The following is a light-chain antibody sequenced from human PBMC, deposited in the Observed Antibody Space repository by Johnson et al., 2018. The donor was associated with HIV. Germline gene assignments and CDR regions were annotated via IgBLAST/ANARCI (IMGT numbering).Light chain of an antibody. CDR3: GTWDSNLSVGNV. CDR1: SSNIGNNY. V-gene: IGLV1-51*02. Sequence: HSVLTQPPSVSAAPGQKVTISCSGSSSNIGNNYVSWYQQLPGTAPKLLIYENNKRPSGIPDRFSGSKSGTSATLGITGLQTGDEADDYCGTWDSNLSVGNVFGTGTKVTVL. J-gene: IGLJ1*01. CDR2: ENN.